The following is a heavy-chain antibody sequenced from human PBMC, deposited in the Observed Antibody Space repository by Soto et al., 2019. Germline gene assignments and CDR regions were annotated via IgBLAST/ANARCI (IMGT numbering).Heavy chain of an antibody. V-gene: IGHV3-11*01. CDR1: GFTFSDYY. D-gene: IGHD6-19*01. Sequence: QVQLVESGGGLVKPGGSLRLSCAASGFTFSDYYMSWIRQAPGKGLEWVSYISSSGSTIYYADSVKGRFTISRDNAKNSRYLQMNSLRAEDTAVYYCARTYSSGWYAEYYFDYWGQGTLVTVSS. J-gene: IGHJ4*02. CDR3: ARTYSSGWYAEYYFDY. CDR2: ISSSGSTI.